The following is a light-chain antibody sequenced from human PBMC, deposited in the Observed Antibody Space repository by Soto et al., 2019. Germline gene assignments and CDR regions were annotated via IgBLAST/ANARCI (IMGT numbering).Light chain of an antibody. Sequence: NFMLTQPHSVSESPGKTVTISCTRSSGAIASSYVQWFQQRPGSAPTTVIYEDNQRPSGVPDRFSGSIDSSSNSASLTISGLKTEDEADYYWQSYDSSWVFGGGTKLTVL. CDR3: QSYDSSWV. CDR1: SGAIASSY. J-gene: IGLJ3*02. V-gene: IGLV6-57*03. CDR2: EDN.